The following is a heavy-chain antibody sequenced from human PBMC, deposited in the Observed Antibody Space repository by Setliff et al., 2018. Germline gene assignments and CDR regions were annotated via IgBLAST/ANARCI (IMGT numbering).Heavy chain of an antibody. CDR3: VRGEMFSTSPRAD. CDR1: AFTFKNYW. V-gene: IGHV3-7*01. J-gene: IGHJ4*02. D-gene: IGHD2-2*01. Sequence: GGSLRLSCAASAFTFKNYWMSWVRQAPGKGLEWVANIKGDGSEKYYLDSVKGRFTISRDNAKNSLYLQMNSLRVEDKAVYYCVRGEMFSTSPRADWGQGTQVTVSS. CDR2: IKGDGSEK.